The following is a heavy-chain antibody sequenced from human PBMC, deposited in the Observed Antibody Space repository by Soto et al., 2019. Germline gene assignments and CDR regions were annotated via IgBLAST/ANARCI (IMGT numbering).Heavy chain of an antibody. CDR3: ATHCSIASCQTH. D-gene: IGHD2-2*01. V-gene: IGHV3-48*02. CDR1: GLTFSFYS. CDR2: ISSSSSSV. Sequence: EVQLLESGGGLVQPGLSLRLSCATSGLTFSFYSMNWVRQAPGKGLEWLSYISSSSSSVYYADSIKGRFNVSRYNAKNSLFLQMNSLGDAYKGVYYCATHCSIASCQTHWGQGTLVTVSS. J-gene: IGHJ4*02.